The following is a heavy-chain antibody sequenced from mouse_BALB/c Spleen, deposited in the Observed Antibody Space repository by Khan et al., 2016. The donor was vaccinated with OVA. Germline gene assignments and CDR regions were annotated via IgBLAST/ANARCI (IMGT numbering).Heavy chain of an antibody. Sequence: VQLVETGGGLVRPGNSLKLSCVTSGFTFSYYRMHWLRQFPGKRLEWIAVITVTSDNSGANYAESVKGRFTISRDDSKSSVYLQLNRLREEDSATYDGSRGGYYYGTPFDYWGQGTTLTVSS. CDR3: SRGGYYYGTPFDY. CDR1: GFTFSYYR. D-gene: IGHD1-1*01. V-gene: IGHV13-2*02. J-gene: IGHJ2*01. CDR2: ITVTSDNSGA.